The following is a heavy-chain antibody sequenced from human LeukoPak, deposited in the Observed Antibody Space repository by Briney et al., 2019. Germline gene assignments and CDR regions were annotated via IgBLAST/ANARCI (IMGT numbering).Heavy chain of an antibody. D-gene: IGHD3-22*01. CDR1: GYTFTSYD. V-gene: IGHV1-8*01. J-gene: IGHJ4*02. Sequence: ASVKVSCKASGYTFTSYDINWVRQATGQGLEWMGWMNPNSGNTGYAQKFQGRVTMTRNTSISTAYMELSSLRSEDTAVYYCAREVVSCPKSFDYWGQGTLVTVSS. CDR2: MNPNSGNT. CDR3: AREVVSCPKSFDY.